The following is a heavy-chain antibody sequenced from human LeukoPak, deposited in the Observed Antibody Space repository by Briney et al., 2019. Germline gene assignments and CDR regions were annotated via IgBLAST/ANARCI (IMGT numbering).Heavy chain of an antibody. Sequence: GGSLRLSCAASGFTVSSNYMSWVRQAPGKGLEWVSVIYSGGSTYYADSVKGRFTISRDNSKNTLYLQMNSLRAEDTAVYYCARVKVSSSSNSLFSCYGMDVWGQGTTVTVSS. J-gene: IGHJ6*02. V-gene: IGHV3-53*01. CDR3: ARVKVSSSSNSLFSCYGMDV. CDR1: GFTVSSNY. CDR2: IYSGGST. D-gene: IGHD6-13*01.